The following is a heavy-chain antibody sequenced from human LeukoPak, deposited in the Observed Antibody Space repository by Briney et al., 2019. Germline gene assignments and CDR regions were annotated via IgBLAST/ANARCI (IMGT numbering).Heavy chain of an antibody. CDR1: GFTFSSYA. CDR3: AKDGHYYDSSGYQPHNWFDP. J-gene: IGHJ5*02. D-gene: IGHD3-22*01. CDR2: ISGSGGST. Sequence: QTGGSLRLSCAASGFTFSSYAMSWVRQAPGKGLEWVSAISGSGGSTYYADSVKGRFTISRDNSKNTLYLQMNSLRAEDTAVYYCAKDGHYYDSSGYQPHNWFDPWGQGTLVTVSS. V-gene: IGHV3-23*01.